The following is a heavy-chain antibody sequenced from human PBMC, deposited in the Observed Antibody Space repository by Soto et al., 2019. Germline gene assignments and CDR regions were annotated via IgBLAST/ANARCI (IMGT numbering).Heavy chain of an antibody. CDR3: AKETGPQGGFDY. CDR2: FDPEDGET. Sequence: ASVKVSCKVSGYTLTELSMHWVRQAPGKGLEWMGGFDPEDGETSYAQKFQGRVTMTEDTSTDTAYMELSSLRSEDTAVYYCAKETGPQGGFDYWGQGTLVTVSS. D-gene: IGHD3-9*01. V-gene: IGHV1-24*01. CDR1: GYTLTELS. J-gene: IGHJ4*02.